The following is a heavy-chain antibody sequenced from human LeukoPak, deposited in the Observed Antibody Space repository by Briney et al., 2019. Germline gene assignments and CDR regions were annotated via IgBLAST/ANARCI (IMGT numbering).Heavy chain of an antibody. CDR3: ARGYYYFDY. V-gene: IGHV5-51*01. CDR1: GYSFTNYW. Sequence: GESLKISCKGSGYSFTNYWIGWVRQMPGEGLEWMGTIYPGDSDTRYSPSFQGQVTISADRSITTVYLQWSSLKASDTAMYYCARGYYYFDYWGQGTLVTVSS. D-gene: IGHD3-22*01. CDR2: IYPGDSDT. J-gene: IGHJ4*02.